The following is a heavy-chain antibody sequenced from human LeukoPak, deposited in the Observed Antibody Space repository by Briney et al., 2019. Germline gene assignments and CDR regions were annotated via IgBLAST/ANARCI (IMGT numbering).Heavy chain of an antibody. D-gene: IGHD3-3*01. V-gene: IGHV3-48*01. CDR1: GFTFSSYS. Sequence: GGSLRLSCAASGFTFSSYSMNWVRQAPGKGLEWVSYISSSSSTTYYADSVKGRFTISRDNSKNTLYLQMNSLRAEDTAVYYCAKVDTYYDFWSGYPEFDYWGQGTLVTVSS. CDR3: AKVDTYYDFWSGYPEFDY. CDR2: ISSSSSTT. J-gene: IGHJ4*02.